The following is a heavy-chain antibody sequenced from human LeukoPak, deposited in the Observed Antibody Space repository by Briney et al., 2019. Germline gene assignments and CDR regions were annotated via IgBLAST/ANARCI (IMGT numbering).Heavy chain of an antibody. J-gene: IGHJ4*02. V-gene: IGHV4-59*08. CDR2: IYYSGST. Sequence: PSETLSLTCTVSGGYISSYYWSWIRQPPGKGLEWIGYIYYSGSTNYNPSLKSRVTISVDTSKNQFSLKLSSVTAADTAVYYCARRVEYGVPFDYWGQGTLVTVSS. CDR1: GGYISSYY. D-gene: IGHD4-17*01. CDR3: ARRVEYGVPFDY.